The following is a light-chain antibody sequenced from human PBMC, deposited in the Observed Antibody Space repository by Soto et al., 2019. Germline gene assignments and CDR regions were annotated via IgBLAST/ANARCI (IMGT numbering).Light chain of an antibody. Sequence: QSALTQPASVSGSPGQSITISCTGTSSDVCAYNSVSWYQQHPGKAPKLMIYDVSNRPSGVSNRFSGSKSGNTASLTISGLQAEDEADYYCTSYTSSSTHDYVFGTGTKVTVL. CDR2: DVS. CDR3: TSYTSSSTHDYV. CDR1: SSDVCAYNS. J-gene: IGLJ1*01. V-gene: IGLV2-14*01.